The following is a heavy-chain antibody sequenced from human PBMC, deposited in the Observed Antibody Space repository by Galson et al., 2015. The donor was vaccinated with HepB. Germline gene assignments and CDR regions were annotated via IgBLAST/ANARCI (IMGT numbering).Heavy chain of an antibody. CDR1: GYTFRSYD. Sequence: SVKVSCKASGYTFRSYDISWVRQAAGQGPEWMGGMNPNSGEATYAQKFQGRVTMTSDTSISTAYMELNSLRSEDTAVYYCASEVGGTWTHPDYWGQGTPVTVTS. CDR2: MNPNSGEA. CDR3: ASEVGGTWTHPDY. D-gene: IGHD3-3*01. J-gene: IGHJ4*02. V-gene: IGHV1-8*01.